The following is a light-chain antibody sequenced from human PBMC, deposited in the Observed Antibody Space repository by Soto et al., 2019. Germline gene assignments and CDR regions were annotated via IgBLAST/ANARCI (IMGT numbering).Light chain of an antibody. CDR3: MKGQYWPYT. V-gene: IGKV2-30*01. J-gene: IGKJ2*01. CDR1: ESVLYRDGNSY. Sequence: DVVMTQSPLSLPVTLGQSASVSCRSSESVLYRDGNSYLSWFQQRPGQSPRRLIYKVSNRDSGVPDRFSGSGSDTDFTLKISRVESEDVGVYYCMKGQYWPYTFGQGTQLEIK. CDR2: KVS.